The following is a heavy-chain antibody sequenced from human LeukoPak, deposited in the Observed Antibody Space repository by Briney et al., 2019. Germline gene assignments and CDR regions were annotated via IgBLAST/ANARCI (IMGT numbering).Heavy chain of an antibody. CDR3: ARHTSYCGGDCYLNWFDP. V-gene: IGHV4-34*01. Sequence: PSEILSLTCAVYGGSFSGYYWSWIRQPPGKGLEWIGEINHSGSTNYNPSLKSRVTISVDTSKNQFSLKLSSVTAADTAVYYCARHTSYCGGDCYLNWFDPWGQGTLITVSS. CDR2: INHSGST. J-gene: IGHJ5*02. D-gene: IGHD2-21*01. CDR1: GGSFSGYY.